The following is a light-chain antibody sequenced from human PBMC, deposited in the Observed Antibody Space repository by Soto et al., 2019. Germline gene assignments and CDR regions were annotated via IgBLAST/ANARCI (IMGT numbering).Light chain of an antibody. CDR3: SSYAGSNIVV. J-gene: IGLJ2*01. Sequence: QSALTQPPSASGSPGQSVTISCTGTSSDVGGYNFVSWYQQHPGKAPKLMIYEVSERPSGVPDRFSGYKSVNTASLTVSGLQAEDEADYYCSSYAGSNIVVFGGGPQLTVL. V-gene: IGLV2-8*01. CDR1: SSDVGGYNF. CDR2: EVS.